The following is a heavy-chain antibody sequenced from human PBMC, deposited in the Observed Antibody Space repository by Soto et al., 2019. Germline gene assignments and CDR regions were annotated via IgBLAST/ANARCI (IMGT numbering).Heavy chain of an antibody. J-gene: IGHJ4*02. Sequence: QVQLQESGPGLVKPSQTLSLTCTVSGGSMNSGGYCWNWIRQHPGEGLEWIGCISYGGTTSYNPSLKSRFTISVATSKNQFSLKLSSVTAADTAVYYCSRGILVWGQGTLITVSS. CDR2: ISYGGTT. CDR1: GGSMNSGGYC. D-gene: IGHD2-15*01. V-gene: IGHV4-31*03. CDR3: SRGILV.